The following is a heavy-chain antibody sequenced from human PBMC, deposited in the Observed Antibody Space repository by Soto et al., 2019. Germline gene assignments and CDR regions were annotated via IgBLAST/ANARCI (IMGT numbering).Heavy chain of an antibody. CDR3: ARERIATGF. Sequence: RPLSQYCRASGFSICECSMTQFNQSSGKGLEWVSFIRNKASGGTTEYAASVRGRFIVSRDDSKSIAYLQMNSLKTEDTAVYYCARERIATGFWVLGTLVTVFS. J-gene: IGHJ4*02. CDR1: GFSICECS. V-gene: IGHV3-49*03. D-gene: IGHD2-15*01. CDR2: IRNKASGGTT.